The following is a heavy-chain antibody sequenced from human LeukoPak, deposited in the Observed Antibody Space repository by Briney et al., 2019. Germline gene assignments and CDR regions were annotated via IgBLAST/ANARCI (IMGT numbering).Heavy chain of an antibody. CDR3: ASLMSSIAALGY. Sequence: GGSLRLSCAASGFTVSSNYMSWVRQAPGKGLEWVSVIYSGGSTYYADSVKGRFTISRDNSKNTLYLQMNSLRAEDTAVYYCASLMSSIAALGYWGQGTLVTVSS. CDR2: IYSGGST. V-gene: IGHV3-66*02. CDR1: GFTVSSNY. J-gene: IGHJ4*02. D-gene: IGHD6-6*01.